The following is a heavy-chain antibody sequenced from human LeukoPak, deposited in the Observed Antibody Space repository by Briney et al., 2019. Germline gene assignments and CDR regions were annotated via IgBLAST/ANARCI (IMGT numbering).Heavy chain of an antibody. D-gene: IGHD3-10*01. CDR3: ARSGSELLWFGELDWFDP. CDR2: INPNSGGT. CDR1: GYTFTGYY. Sequence: GASVKVSCKASGYTFTGYYMHWVRQAPGQGLEWMGWINPNSGGTNYAQKFQGRVTMTRDTSISTAYMELSRLRSDDTAVYYCARSGSELLWFGELDWFDPWGQGTLVTVSS. J-gene: IGHJ5*02. V-gene: IGHV1-2*02.